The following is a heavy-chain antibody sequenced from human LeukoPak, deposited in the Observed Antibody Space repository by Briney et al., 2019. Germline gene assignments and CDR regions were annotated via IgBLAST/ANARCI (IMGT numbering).Heavy chain of an antibody. Sequence: GGSLRLSCAASGFTFISYAMHWVRQAPGKGLEWVAVISYDGSNKYYADSVKGRFTISRDNSKNTLYLQMNSLRAEDTAVYYCARGDIAVAGTFGTIPDYWGQGTLVTVSS. CDR1: GFTFISYA. CDR2: ISYDGSNK. D-gene: IGHD6-19*01. CDR3: ARGDIAVAGTFGTIPDY. V-gene: IGHV3-30-3*01. J-gene: IGHJ4*02.